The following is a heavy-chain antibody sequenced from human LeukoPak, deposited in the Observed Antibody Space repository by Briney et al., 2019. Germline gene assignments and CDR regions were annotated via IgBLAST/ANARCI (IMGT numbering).Heavy chain of an antibody. CDR3: ARYPMTYCSSSSCTDY. D-gene: IGHD2-2*01. CDR1: GGSISGDY. CDR2: IYYSGST. V-gene: IGHV4-59*08. Sequence: SESLSLTCTVSGGSISGDYWSWIRQSLQGLEWIGYIYYSGSTNYNPSLRSRVTISVDTSKNQFSLKLSSVTAADTAVYYCARYPMTYCSSSSCTDYWGQGTLVTVSS. J-gene: IGHJ4*02.